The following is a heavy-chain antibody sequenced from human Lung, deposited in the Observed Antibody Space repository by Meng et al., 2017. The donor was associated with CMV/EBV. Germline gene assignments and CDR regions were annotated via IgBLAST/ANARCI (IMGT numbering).Heavy chain of an antibody. CDR3: ARNPVTNRRGSHFDC. Sequence: GSXRLSCAASGFILSSYWMSWVRQAPGKGLEWVANIKQDGSEKYYVDSVRGRFTISRDNAKSSLYLQMNGLRAEDTAVYYCARNPVTNRRGSHFDCWGQGTLVTFSS. J-gene: IGHJ4*02. CDR1: GFILSSYW. V-gene: IGHV3-7*01. D-gene: IGHD4-17*01. CDR2: IKQDGSEK.